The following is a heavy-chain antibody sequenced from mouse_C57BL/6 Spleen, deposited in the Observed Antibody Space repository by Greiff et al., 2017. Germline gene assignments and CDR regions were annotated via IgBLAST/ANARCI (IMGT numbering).Heavy chain of an antibody. Sequence: EVKVVESGGGLVQPGGSMKLSCVASGFTFSNYWMNWVRQSPEKGLEWVAQIRLKSDNYATHYAESVKGRFTISRDDSKSSVYLQMNNLRAEDTGIYYCTDTMVTTGYAMDYWGQGTSVTVSS. J-gene: IGHJ4*01. CDR3: TDTMVTTGYAMDY. CDR1: GFTFSNYW. CDR2: IRLKSDNYAT. V-gene: IGHV6-3*01. D-gene: IGHD2-2*01.